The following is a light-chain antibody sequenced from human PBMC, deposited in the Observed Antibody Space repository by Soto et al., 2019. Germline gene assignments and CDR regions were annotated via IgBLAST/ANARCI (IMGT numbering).Light chain of an antibody. Sequence: DIQMTQSPSTLSASVGDRVTITCRASHSISDWLAWFQQKPGKAPKLLIFKASFLEIGVPSRFSGTGSGTELTLPISSLPPYDFQRYYCQPYNSSSMYIFGQGTKLEIQ. CDR1: HSISDW. CDR2: KAS. J-gene: IGKJ2*01. CDR3: QPYNSSSMYI. V-gene: IGKV1-5*03.